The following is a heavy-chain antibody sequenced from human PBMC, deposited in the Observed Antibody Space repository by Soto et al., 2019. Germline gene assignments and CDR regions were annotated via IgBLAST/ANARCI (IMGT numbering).Heavy chain of an antibody. CDR1: GDSISSYY. D-gene: IGHD6-19*01. V-gene: IGHV4-4*07. J-gene: IGHJ4*02. Sequence: QVQVQESGPGLVKPSETLSLTCSVSGDSISSYYWSWIRQPAGRGLEWIGRTYTSGHANYNTSLKSRVTMSVDTSKIQFSLRLSSVTAADTAVYYCAREYTETVDGPTPFYFDYWGQGTLVTVSS. CDR2: TYTSGHA. CDR3: AREYTETVDGPTPFYFDY.